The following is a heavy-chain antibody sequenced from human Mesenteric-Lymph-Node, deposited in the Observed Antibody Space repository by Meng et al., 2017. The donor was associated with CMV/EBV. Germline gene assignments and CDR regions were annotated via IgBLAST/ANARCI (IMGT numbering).Heavy chain of an antibody. CDR1: GITFSSYA. CDR3: AREHVERGGYCSSTSCHAKENYYYGMDV. CDR2: VNNDGTAT. D-gene: IGHD2-2*01. J-gene: IGHJ6*02. V-gene: IGHV3-48*04. Sequence: GGSLRLSCAASGITFSSYAMSWVRQAPGKGLVWVSRVNNDGTATVYADSVKGRFTISRDNAKNSLYLQMNSLRAEDTAVYYCAREHVERGGYCSSTSCHAKENYYYGMDVWGQGTTVTVSS.